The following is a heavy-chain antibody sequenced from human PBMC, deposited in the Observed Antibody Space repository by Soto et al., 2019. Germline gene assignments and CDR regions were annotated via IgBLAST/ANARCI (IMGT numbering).Heavy chain of an antibody. CDR3: AKLGLRRQWDF. V-gene: IGHV3-30*18. CDR2: ISYDGSNK. Sequence: QVQLVESGGGVVQPGRSLRLSCAASGFTFSRYGMHWVRQAPGKGLEWVAVISYDGSNKYYADSVKGRFTISRDNSKNTLYLQMNTLRAEDTAVYYCAKLGLRRQWDFWGQGTLVTVSS. J-gene: IGHJ4*02. D-gene: IGHD5-12*01. CDR1: GFTFSRYG.